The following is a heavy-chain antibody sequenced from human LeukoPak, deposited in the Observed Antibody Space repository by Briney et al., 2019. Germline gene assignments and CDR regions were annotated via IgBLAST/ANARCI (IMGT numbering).Heavy chain of an antibody. CDR2: IYYSGST. D-gene: IGHD6-6*01. V-gene: IGHV4-59*01. J-gene: IGHJ4*02. CDR1: GGSISSYY. CDR3: ARGPSSSGFDY. Sequence: TSETLSLTCTVSGGSISSYYWSWIRQPPGKGLEWIGYIYYSGSTNYNPSLKSRVTISVDTSKNQFSLKLSSVTAADTAVYYCARGPSSSGFDYWGQGTLVTVSS.